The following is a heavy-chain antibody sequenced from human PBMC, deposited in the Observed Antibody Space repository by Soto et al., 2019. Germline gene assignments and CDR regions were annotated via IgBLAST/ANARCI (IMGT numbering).Heavy chain of an antibody. J-gene: IGHJ5*02. CDR2: IYYSGST. D-gene: IGHD3-10*01. V-gene: IGHV4-30-4*01. Sequence: PSETLSLTFTVSGGSISSGDYSWSWIRQPPGKGLEWIGYIYYSGSTYYNPSLKSRVTISVYASRNQFSLKLSSVTAADTAGYYCARDVVTMVRGVIGYNWFDPGGQGTLVTVSS. CDR1: GGSISSGDYS. CDR3: ARDVVTMVRGVIGYNWFDP.